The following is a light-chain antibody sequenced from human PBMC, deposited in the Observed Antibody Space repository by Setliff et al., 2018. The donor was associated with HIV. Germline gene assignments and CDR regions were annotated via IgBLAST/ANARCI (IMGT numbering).Light chain of an antibody. J-gene: IGLJ1*01. V-gene: IGLV2-14*02. CDR1: SSDIGNYNL. CDR3: CSYTSRTPLYV. Sequence: QSVLPQPASVSGSPGQSIAISCTGTSSDIGNYNLVSWYQQHPGKAPKLMIYEVTKRPSGVSNRFSASKSGNTASLRISGLQAEDEAAYYCCSYTSRTPLYVFGTGTKVTVL. CDR2: EVT.